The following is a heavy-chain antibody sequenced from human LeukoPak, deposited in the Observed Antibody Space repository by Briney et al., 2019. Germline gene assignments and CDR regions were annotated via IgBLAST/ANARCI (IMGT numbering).Heavy chain of an antibody. V-gene: IGHV1-69*13. CDR3: ASCSGGSCYYYYYMDV. CDR2: IIPIFGTA. Sequence: ASVKVSRKASGGTFSSYAISWVRQAPGQGLEWMGGIIPIFGTANYAQKFQGRVTITADESTSTAYMELSSLRSEDTAVYYCASCSGGSCYYYYYMDVWGKGTTVTVSS. D-gene: IGHD2-15*01. J-gene: IGHJ6*03. CDR1: GGTFSSYA.